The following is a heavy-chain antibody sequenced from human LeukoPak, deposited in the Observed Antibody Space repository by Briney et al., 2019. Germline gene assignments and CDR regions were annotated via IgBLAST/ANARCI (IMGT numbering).Heavy chain of an antibody. CDR2: IYYSGST. D-gene: IGHD3-10*01. J-gene: IGHJ5*02. Sequence: SETLSLTCTVSGGSISSYYWSWIRQPPGKGLEWIGYIYYSGSTNYNPSLKSRVTISVDTSKNQFSLKLSSVTAADTAVYYCARAGAWFGESPITSNWFDPWGQGTLVTVSS. CDR3: ARAGAWFGESPITSNWFDP. V-gene: IGHV4-59*01. CDR1: GGSISSYY.